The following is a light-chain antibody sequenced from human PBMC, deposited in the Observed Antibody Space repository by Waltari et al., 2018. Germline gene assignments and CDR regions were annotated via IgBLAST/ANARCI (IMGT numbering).Light chain of an antibody. CDR3: SSYAGSNTYVV. CDR1: SSDIGGYNY. CDR2: EVT. Sequence: QSALTQPPSASGSPGQSVTISCTGTSSDIGGYNYVSWYQQHPAKTPKLIIYEVTTRPSGVPDRFSGSKSGDTASLTVSGLQAEDEAYYYCSSYAGSNTYVVFGGGTKLTVL. V-gene: IGLV2-8*01. J-gene: IGLJ2*01.